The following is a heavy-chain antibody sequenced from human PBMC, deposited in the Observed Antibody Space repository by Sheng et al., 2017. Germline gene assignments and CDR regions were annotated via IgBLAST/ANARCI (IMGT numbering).Heavy chain of an antibody. CDR1: GYTFTSYD. D-gene: IGHD5-12*01. J-gene: IGHJ6*03. CDR3: ARGAGFGGYDLYYYYYMDV. V-gene: IGHV1-8*03. Sequence: QVQLVQSGAEVKKPGASVKVSCKASGYTFTSYDINWVRQATGQGLEWMGWMNPNSGNTGYAQKFQGRVTITRNTSISTAYMELSSLRSEDTAVYYCARGAGFGGYDLYYYYYMDVWGKGTTVTVSS. CDR2: MNPNSGNT.